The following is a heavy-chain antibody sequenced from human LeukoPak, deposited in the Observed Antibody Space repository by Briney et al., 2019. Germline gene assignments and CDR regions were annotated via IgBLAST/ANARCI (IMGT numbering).Heavy chain of an antibody. V-gene: IGHV3-48*01. Sequence: PGGSLRLSCAASGFTFSSYSMNWVRQAPGKGLEWVSYISSSSSTIYYADSVKGRFTISRDNAKNSLYLQMNSLRAEDTAVYYCAREDALLWFGELLRIRTYYYYYMDVWGKGTTVTVSS. CDR2: ISSSSSTI. D-gene: IGHD3-10*01. J-gene: IGHJ6*03. CDR1: GFTFSSYS. CDR3: AREDALLWFGELLRIRTYYYYYMDV.